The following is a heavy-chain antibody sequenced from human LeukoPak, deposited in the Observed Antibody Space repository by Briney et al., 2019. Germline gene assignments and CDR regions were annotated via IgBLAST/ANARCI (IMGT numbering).Heavy chain of an antibody. CDR3: ARHLRGLDL. CDR2: IYAADSDT. CDR1: GNSFNNYW. Sequence: GESLKISCQGSGNSFNNYWISWERQMPGKGLEWMAIIYAADSDTRYSPSFQGQVTLSVDKSISTVYLQWSSLKASDTAVYYCARHLRGLDLWGQGTLVTVSS. J-gene: IGHJ5*02. V-gene: IGHV5-51*01. D-gene: IGHD3-10*01.